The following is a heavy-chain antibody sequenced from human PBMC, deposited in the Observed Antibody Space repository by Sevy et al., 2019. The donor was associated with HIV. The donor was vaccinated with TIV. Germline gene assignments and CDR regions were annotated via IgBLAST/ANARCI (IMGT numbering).Heavy chain of an antibody. CDR2: IRYDGSNK. D-gene: IGHD2-8*01. CDR3: ARGRKTTQEWLEELDYYYGMDV. CDR1: GFTFSTYD. J-gene: IGHJ6*02. V-gene: IGHV3-30*02. Sequence: GGSLRLSCAASGFTFSTYDMHWVRQAPGKGLEWVAYIRYDGSNKYYGDSVRGRFTISRDNSKSTLYVQLNSLRAEDTAVYYCARGRKTTQEWLEELDYYYGMDVWGQRTTVTVSS.